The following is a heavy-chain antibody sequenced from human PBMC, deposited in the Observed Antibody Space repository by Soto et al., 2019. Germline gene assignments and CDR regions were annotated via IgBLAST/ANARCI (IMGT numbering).Heavy chain of an antibody. J-gene: IGHJ6*02. CDR3: ALYCSSTSCYTYGMDV. V-gene: IGHV4-31*03. CDR1: GGSISSGGYY. D-gene: IGHD2-2*02. Sequence: TSETLSLTCTVPGGSISSGGYYWSWIRQHPGKGLEWIGYIYYSGSTYYNPSLKSRVTISVDTSKNQFSLKLSSVTAADTAVYYCALYCSSTSCYTYGMDVWGQGTTVTVSS. CDR2: IYYSGST.